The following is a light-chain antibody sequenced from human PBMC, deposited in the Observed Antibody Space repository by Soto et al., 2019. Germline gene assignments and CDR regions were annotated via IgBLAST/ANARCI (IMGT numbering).Light chain of an antibody. CDR3: GTWDSSLSGVL. CDR1: SSNIGSNY. Sequence: QSALTQPPSVSAAPGQKVTISCSGSSSNIGSNYVSWYQQLPGTAPKLLIYDNNKRPSGIPDRFSGSKSGTSATLGITGLQTGDEADYYCGTWDSSLSGVLFGGGTKVTVL. V-gene: IGLV1-51*01. J-gene: IGLJ2*01. CDR2: DNN.